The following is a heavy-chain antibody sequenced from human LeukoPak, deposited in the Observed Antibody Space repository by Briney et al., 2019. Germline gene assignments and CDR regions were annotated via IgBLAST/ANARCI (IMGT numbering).Heavy chain of an antibody. V-gene: IGHV1-8*03. CDR2: LHPNSGTA. Sequence: ASVKVSCKASGYTFTNYDINWVRQATGQGLEWMGWLHPNSGTAGYAQNFQGRVTITRDTSASTAYMELSGLRSEDTAVYYCASPYPGIAAAGNSYYYGMDVWGQGTTVTVSS. CDR3: ASPYPGIAAAGNSYYYGMDV. J-gene: IGHJ6*02. D-gene: IGHD6-13*01. CDR1: GYTFTNYD.